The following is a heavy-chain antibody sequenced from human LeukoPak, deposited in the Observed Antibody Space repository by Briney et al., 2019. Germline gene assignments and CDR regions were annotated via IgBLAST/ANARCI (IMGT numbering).Heavy chain of an antibody. Sequence: GESLKISCKGSGYTFTTHWIGWVRQMPGKGLEWMGIIYPDDSDIRYTPSFQGQVTISADKSISAAHLQWSSLKASDTATYYCARSYSSSSGSGYFDYWGQGTLVTVSS. CDR1: GYTFTTHW. CDR2: IYPDDSDI. CDR3: ARSYSSSSGSGYFDY. D-gene: IGHD3-3*01. V-gene: IGHV5-51*01. J-gene: IGHJ4*02.